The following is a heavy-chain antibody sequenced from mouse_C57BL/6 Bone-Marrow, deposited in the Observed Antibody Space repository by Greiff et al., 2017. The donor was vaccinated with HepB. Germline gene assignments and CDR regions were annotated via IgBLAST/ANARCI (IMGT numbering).Heavy chain of an antibody. CDR2: IYPRSGNT. D-gene: IGHD1-1*01. Sequence: VQLQQSGAELARPGASVKLSCKASGYTFTSYGISWVKQRTGQGLEWIGEIYPRSGNTYYNEKFKGKATLTADKSSSTAYMELRSLTSEDSAVYFCARRGTTVVSGYWGQGTTLTVSS. J-gene: IGHJ2*01. CDR1: GYTFTSYG. CDR3: ARRGTTVVSGY. V-gene: IGHV1-81*01.